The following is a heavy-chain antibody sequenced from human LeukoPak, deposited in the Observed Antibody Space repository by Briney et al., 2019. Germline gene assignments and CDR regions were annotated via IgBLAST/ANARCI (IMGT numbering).Heavy chain of an antibody. CDR2: ISYDGSNK. J-gene: IGHJ4*02. CDR3: AKDSGIAVAGIHPGGAFDY. Sequence: GSLRLSCAASGFTFSSYGRHWVRQAPGKGLEWVAVISYDGSNKYYADSVKGRFTISRDNSKNTLYLQMNSLRAEDTAVYYCAKDSGIAVAGIHPGGAFDYWGQGTLVTVSS. V-gene: IGHV3-30*18. CDR1: GFTFSSYG. D-gene: IGHD6-19*01.